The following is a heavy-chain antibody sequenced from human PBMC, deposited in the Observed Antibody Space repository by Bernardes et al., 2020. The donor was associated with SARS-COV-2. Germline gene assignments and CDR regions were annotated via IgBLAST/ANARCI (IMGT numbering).Heavy chain of an antibody. CDR1: GFTLSYNS. V-gene: IGHV3-30-3*01. CDR2: ISYEGSSQ. CDR3: ARDGLNALDI. J-gene: IGHJ3*02. D-gene: IGHD2-8*01. Sequence: GGSLRLSCAASGFTLSYNSMHCVRQAPGKGLEWVAAISYEGSSQYYIDSVKGRFTISRDISRNTLYLQMNSLRVEDTAVYYCARDGLNALDIWGQGTMVTVSS.